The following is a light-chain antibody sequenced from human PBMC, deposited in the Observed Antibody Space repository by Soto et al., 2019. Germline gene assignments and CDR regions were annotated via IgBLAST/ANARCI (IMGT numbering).Light chain of an antibody. J-gene: IGKJ1*01. V-gene: IGKV3-15*01. CDR2: GAS. CDR3: QQYNNWPTWT. Sequence: EVVMTQSPATLSVSSGERVPPAGRARQSVGSNLAWYQQKPGQAPRLIIYGASTRATGIPARFSGSGSETEFTLTISSLQAEDSASYFCQQYNNWPTWTFGQGTKVDIK. CDR1: QSVGSN.